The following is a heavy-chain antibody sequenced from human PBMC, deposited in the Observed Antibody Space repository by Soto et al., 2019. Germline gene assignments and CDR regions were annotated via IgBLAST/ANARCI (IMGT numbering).Heavy chain of an antibody. V-gene: IGHV1-18*01. Sequence: QVPLVQSGAEVKKPGASVKVSCKASGYTFTSYGISWVRQAPGQGLEWMGWISAYNGNTNYAQKLQGRVTMTTDTSTSTAYMELRGLRPHDTAVYYCARESGRSSASAFDIWGQGTMLTVTS. CDR1: GYTFTSYG. CDR2: ISAYNGNT. D-gene: IGHD6-13*01. CDR3: ARESGRSSASAFDI. J-gene: IGHJ3*02.